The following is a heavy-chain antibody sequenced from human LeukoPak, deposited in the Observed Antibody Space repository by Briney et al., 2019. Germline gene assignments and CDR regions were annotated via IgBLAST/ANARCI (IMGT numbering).Heavy chain of an antibody. V-gene: IGHV4-61*02. J-gene: IGHJ3*02. CDR2: IYSSGST. CDR1: GGSISSGSYY. D-gene: IGHD3-3*01. Sequence: SETLSLTCTVSGGSISSGSYYWNWIRQPAGKGLEWIGRIYSSGSTNYNPSLKSRVTISVDTSKNQFSLKLSSVTAADTAVYYCARDVRFLEWLYAFDIWGQGTMVTVSS. CDR3: ARDVRFLEWLYAFDI.